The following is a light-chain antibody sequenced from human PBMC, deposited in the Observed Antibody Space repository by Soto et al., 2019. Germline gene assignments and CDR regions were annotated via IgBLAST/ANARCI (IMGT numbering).Light chain of an antibody. CDR3: QQYHDTGT. V-gene: IGKV3-20*01. CDR2: GAS. J-gene: IGKJ1*01. Sequence: EIALPQSPGTLSLSPGERATLSCRASQSVSSTFLAWYQQKPGQAPRLLISGASSRATGIPDSFSGSGSATESTLTISRLEPEDCAVNYCQQYHDTGTLGHGTKVDIK. CDR1: QSVSSTF.